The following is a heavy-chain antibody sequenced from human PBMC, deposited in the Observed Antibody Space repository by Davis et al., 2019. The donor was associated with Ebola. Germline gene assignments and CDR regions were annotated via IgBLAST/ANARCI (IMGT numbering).Heavy chain of an antibody. J-gene: IGHJ6*03. CDR3: AALFSGSYLAYVDV. CDR2: SYNRYTT. D-gene: IGHD1-26*01. V-gene: IGHV4-61*08. CDR1: SGSVSSNVYT. Sequence: MPSETLSLTCAVASGSVSSNVYTGTWIRQSPGKGLESIGISYNRYTTNYNPSLNSRVTISKDTSKNQFSLKLLSVSAADSAVYYCAALFSGSYLAYVDVWGKGTTVTVS.